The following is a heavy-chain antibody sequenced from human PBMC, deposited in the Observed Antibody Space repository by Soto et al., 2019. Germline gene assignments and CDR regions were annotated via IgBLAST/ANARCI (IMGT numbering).Heavy chain of an antibody. Sequence: SQTLSLTCAIYGASVSSNSPAWNWIRQSPSRGLEWLGRTYYRSKWYNDYAVVVKSRLTITPDTSKHQVSLQRNSVTPEDTAVYYCARAIGPMLFDVWGQGTMVTVSS. CDR2: TYYRSKWYN. D-gene: IGHD2-8*01. CDR3: ARAIGPMLFDV. J-gene: IGHJ3*01. V-gene: IGHV6-1*01. CDR1: GASVSSNSPA.